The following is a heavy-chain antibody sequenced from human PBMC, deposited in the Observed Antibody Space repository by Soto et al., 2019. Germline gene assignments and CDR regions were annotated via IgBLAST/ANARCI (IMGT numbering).Heavy chain of an antibody. CDR1: GGTFSSYA. CDR2: IIPIFGTA. CDR3: ARDFRYYYGSLPEN. J-gene: IGHJ4*02. Sequence: SVKVSCKASGGTFSSYAISWVRQAPGQGLEWMGGIIPIFGTANYAQKLQGRVTMTTDTSTSTAYMELRSLRSDDTAVYYCARDFRYYYGSLPENWGQGTLVTVSS. V-gene: IGHV1-69*05. D-gene: IGHD3-10*01.